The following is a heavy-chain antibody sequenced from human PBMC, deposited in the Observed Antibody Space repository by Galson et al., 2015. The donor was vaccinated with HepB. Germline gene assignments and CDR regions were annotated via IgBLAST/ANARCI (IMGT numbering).Heavy chain of an antibody. J-gene: IGHJ4*02. V-gene: IGHV1-18*04. D-gene: IGHD3-16*01. Sequence: SVKVSCKASGYTFTSYGISWVRQAPGQGLEWMGWISAYNGNTNYAQKLQGRVTMTTDTSTSTAYMELRSLRSDDTAVYYCARERVRELPGQECGYWGQGTLVTVSS. CDR1: GYTFTSYG. CDR2: ISAYNGNT. CDR3: ARERVRELPGQECGY.